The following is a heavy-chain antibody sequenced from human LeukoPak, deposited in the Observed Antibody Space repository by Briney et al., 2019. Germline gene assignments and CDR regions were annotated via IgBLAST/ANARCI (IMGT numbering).Heavy chain of an antibody. Sequence: PGGSLRLSCAASGFVFSSYWMTWVRQAPGKGLEWVASINEGGSGKYYVDSVKGRFTISRDNAQKSLYLEMHNLRAEDTAVYYCARAVTSTEGYWGQGTLVTVSS. CDR1: GFVFSSYW. V-gene: IGHV3-7*03. CDR2: INEGGSGK. J-gene: IGHJ4*02. D-gene: IGHD4-17*01. CDR3: ARAVTSTEGY.